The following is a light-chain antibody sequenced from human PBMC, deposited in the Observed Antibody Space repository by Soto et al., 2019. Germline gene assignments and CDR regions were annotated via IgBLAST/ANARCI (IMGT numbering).Light chain of an antibody. Sequence: ATRITQSPPPSPPPTGDRVTITCRASQGFSSYLAWYQQKPGKAPNLLIYAASTLESGVPSRFSGSGSGTDFTLTISCLQSEDFATYYCQQYYDYPRTFGQGTKVEIK. CDR2: AAS. CDR3: QQYYDYPRT. CDR1: QGFSSY. J-gene: IGKJ1*01. V-gene: IGKV1-8*01.